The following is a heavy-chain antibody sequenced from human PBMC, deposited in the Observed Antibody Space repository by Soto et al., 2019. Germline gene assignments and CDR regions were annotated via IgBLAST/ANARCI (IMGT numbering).Heavy chain of an antibody. D-gene: IGHD2-8*01. Sequence: LTCTVSGGSVHSGGYYWSWIRQPPGKGLEWIGFIFYNGGTSYNPSLGSRVTISADTSKTLFSLNLNFVTAADTAVYYCARGDHGPRRFYFDTWGQGTLVTVSS. J-gene: IGHJ4*02. V-gene: IGHV4-61*03. CDR2: IFYNGGT. CDR3: ARGDHGPRRFYFDT. CDR1: GGSVHSGGYY.